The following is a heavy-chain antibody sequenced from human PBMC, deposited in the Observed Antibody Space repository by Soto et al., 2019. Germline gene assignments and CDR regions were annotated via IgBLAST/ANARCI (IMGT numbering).Heavy chain of an antibody. V-gene: IGHV3-30*18. CDR1: GFTFGSYE. D-gene: IGHD3-3*01. Sequence: PGGSLRLSCVGSGFTFGSYEMHWVRQAPGKGLEWVAVISDDGSNKFYADSVKGRFTISRDNSKNTLYLQMNSLRAEDTAVYYCAKTPYYNFWSGYYNYYYYGMDVWGQGTTVTVSS. J-gene: IGHJ6*02. CDR3: AKTPYYNFWSGYYNYYYYGMDV. CDR2: ISDDGSNK.